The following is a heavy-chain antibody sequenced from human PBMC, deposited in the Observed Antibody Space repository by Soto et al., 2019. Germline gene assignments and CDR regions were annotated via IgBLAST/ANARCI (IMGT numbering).Heavy chain of an antibody. Sequence: VQLVQSGAEVRKPGSSVKVSCQVSGVTFSTSTITWVRQAPGQGPEWMGSIIPILGTAKSTQKFQGRVTITADESASVAYMELSSLTSEDTAVYYCARAGFVSGWNEFSGMDVWGQGTTVTFSS. CDR2: IIPILGTA. CDR1: GVTFSTST. J-gene: IGHJ6*02. CDR3: ARAGFVSGWNEFSGMDV. V-gene: IGHV1-69*11. D-gene: IGHD6-19*01.